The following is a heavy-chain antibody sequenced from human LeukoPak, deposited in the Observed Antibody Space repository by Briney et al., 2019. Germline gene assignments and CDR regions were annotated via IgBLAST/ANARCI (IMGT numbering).Heavy chain of an antibody. J-gene: IGHJ4*02. V-gene: IGHV3-48*01. CDR3: ARDDYDFWSGHYTGGMYY. CDR2: ISSSSSTI. CDR1: GFTFSSYG. D-gene: IGHD3-3*01. Sequence: PGGSLRLSCAASGFTFSSYGVHWVRQAPGKGLEWVSYISSSSSTIYYADSVKGRFTISRDNAKNSLYLQMNSLRAEDTAVYYCARDDYDFWSGHYTGGMYYWGQGTLVTVSS.